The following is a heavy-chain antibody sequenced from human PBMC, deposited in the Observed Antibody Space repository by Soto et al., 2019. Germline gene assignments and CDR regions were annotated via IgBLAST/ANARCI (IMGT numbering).Heavy chain of an antibody. D-gene: IGHD3-22*01. J-gene: IGHJ4*02. CDR1: GGSLSSGAYY. V-gene: IGHV4-31*03. CDR3: ARANYFESSSPFGY. CDR2: IYYSGST. Sequence: PSETLSLTCTVSGGSLSSGAYYWSWIRQQPGKGLEWIGYIYYSGSTYYNPSLESRVTLSVDTSTKQFSLKVSSVTAADTAVYYCARANYFESSSPFGYWGPGTLVTVSS.